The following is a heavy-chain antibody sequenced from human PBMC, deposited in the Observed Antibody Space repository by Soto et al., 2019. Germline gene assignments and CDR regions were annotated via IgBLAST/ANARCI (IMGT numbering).Heavy chain of an antibody. CDR2: IYSGGST. V-gene: IGHV3-53*01. CDR1: GSTVSSNY. CDR3: ATQSLVQKYYYGSGSTLGGMDV. Sequence: PGGSLRLSCAASGSTVSSNYMSWVRQAPGKGLEWVSVIYSGGSTYYADSVKGRFTISRDNSKNTLYLQMNSLRAEDTAVYYCATQSLVQKYYYGSGSTLGGMDVWGQGTTVTVSS. D-gene: IGHD3-10*01. J-gene: IGHJ6*02.